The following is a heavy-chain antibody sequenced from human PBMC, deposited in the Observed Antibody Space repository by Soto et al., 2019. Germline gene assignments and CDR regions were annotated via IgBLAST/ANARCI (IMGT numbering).Heavy chain of an antibody. D-gene: IGHD6-19*01. CDR2: ISKGGSNL. Sequence: GGSLRLSCAASGFTLSSYAIHWVRQAPGKGLEWVTVISKGGSNLYFADSVKGRFTISRDNSRNTLYLQMNSLRSEDTAVYYCAREVEYTSAFGISSSFDYWGQGTLVTVSS. J-gene: IGHJ4*02. CDR1: GFTLSSYA. V-gene: IGHV3-30-3*01. CDR3: AREVEYTSAFGISSSFDY.